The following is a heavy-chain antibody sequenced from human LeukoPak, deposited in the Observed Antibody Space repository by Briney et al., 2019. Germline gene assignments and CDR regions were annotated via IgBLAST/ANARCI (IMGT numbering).Heavy chain of an antibody. Sequence: PGGSLRLSCAASGFNFHSYSMNWVRQAPGKGLEWVSYISSSSSTIYYADSVKGRFTISRDNAKNSLYLQMNSLRAEDTALYYCAKDMWNNWNDAPGYYYYGMDVWGQGTTVTVSS. CDR2: ISSSSSTI. CDR1: GFNFHSYS. V-gene: IGHV3-48*04. CDR3: AKDMWNNWNDAPGYYYYGMDV. D-gene: IGHD1-1*01. J-gene: IGHJ6*02.